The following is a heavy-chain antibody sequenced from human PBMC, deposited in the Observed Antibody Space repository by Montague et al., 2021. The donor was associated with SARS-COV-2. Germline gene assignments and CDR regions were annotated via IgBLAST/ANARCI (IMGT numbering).Heavy chain of an antibody. CDR1: GGPISSGGYH. CDR3: ARVGIVVVPAAIVTLSYYYYMDV. Sequence: TLSLTCTVSGGPISSGGYHWSWIRQHPGKGLEWIGYIYYSGSTYYNPSLKSRVTISVDTSKNQFSLKLSSVTAADTAVYYCARVGIVVVPAAIVTLSYYYYMDVWGKGTTVTVSS. D-gene: IGHD2-2*02. CDR2: IYYSGST. J-gene: IGHJ6*03. V-gene: IGHV4-31*03.